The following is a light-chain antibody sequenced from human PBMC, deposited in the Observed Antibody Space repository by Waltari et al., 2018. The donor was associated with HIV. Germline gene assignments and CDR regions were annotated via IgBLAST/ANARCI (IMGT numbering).Light chain of an antibody. CDR3: QQANSFPWT. CDR2: ATS. V-gene: IGKV1-12*01. J-gene: IGKJ1*01. Sequence: SASVGDRVTITCRASQPVSSWLTWYQQKPGKSPDLLIYATSILQSGVPSRFSGSGSGTNFTLTITSLQPEDFASYYCQQANSFPWTFGQGTKVEIK. CDR1: QPVSSW.